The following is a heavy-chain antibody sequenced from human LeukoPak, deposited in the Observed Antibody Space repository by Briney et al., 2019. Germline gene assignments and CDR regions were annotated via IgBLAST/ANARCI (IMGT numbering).Heavy chain of an antibody. CDR1: GFTFSSYA. J-gene: IGHJ4*02. V-gene: IGHV3-30-3*01. Sequence: GRSLRLSCAASGFTFSSYAMHWVHQAPGKGLEWVAVISYDGSNKYYADSVKGRSTISRDNSKNTLYLQMNSLRAEDTAVYYCARGNYDSSGCYHYFDYWGQGTLVTVSS. D-gene: IGHD3-22*01. CDR2: ISYDGSNK. CDR3: ARGNYDSSGCYHYFDY.